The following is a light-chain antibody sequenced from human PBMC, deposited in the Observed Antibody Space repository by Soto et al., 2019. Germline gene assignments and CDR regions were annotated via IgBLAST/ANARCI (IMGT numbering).Light chain of an antibody. CDR3: QSYDSSLSASV. CDR2: GNS. CDR1: TSNIGAGYD. V-gene: IGLV1-40*01. J-gene: IGLJ2*01. Sequence: QSVLTQPPSVSGAPGQRVTISCTGSTSNIGAGYDVHWYQQLPGTAPKLLLYGNSNRPSGVPDRFSGSKSGTSASVAITGLQAEDEADYYCQSYDSSLSASVFGGGTQLTVL.